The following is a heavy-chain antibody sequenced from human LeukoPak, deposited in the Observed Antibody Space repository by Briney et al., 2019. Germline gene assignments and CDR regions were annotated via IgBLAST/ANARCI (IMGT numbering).Heavy chain of an antibody. CDR2: FDREDGET. CDR3: AAGRGIVVVPAAIIFDY. J-gene: IGHJ4*02. D-gene: IGHD2-2*02. V-gene: IGHV1-24*01. Sequence: ASVKVSCKVSGYTLTELSMHWVRQAPGKGLEWMGGFDREDGETIYAQKFQGRVTMTEDTSTDTAYMELSSLRSEDTAVYYCAAGRGIVVVPAAIIFDYWGQGTLVTVSS. CDR1: GYTLTELS.